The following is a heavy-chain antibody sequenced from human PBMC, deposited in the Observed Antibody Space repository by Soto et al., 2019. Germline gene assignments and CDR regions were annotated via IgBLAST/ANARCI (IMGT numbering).Heavy chain of an antibody. CDR2: IWYDGSNK. Sequence: GGSLRLSCAASGFTFSSYGMHWVRQAPGKGLEWVAVIWYDGSNKYYADSVKGRFTISRDNSKNTLYLQMNSLRAEDTAVYYCAREFGAANFDYWGRGTLVTVSS. CDR3: AREFGAANFDY. D-gene: IGHD3-3*01. CDR1: GFTFSSYG. J-gene: IGHJ4*02. V-gene: IGHV3-33*01.